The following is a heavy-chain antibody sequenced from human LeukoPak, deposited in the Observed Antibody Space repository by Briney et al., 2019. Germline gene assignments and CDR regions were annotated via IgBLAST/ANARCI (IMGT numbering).Heavy chain of an antibody. CDR2: IRYDESNK. CDR1: GFTFSSYG. Sequence: GGSLRLSCAASGFTFSSYGMHWVRQAPGKGLEWVAFIRYDESNKYYADSVKGRFTISRDNSKSTLYLQMSSLRAEDTAVYNCAKAKDYYYMDVWGKGTTVTVSS. J-gene: IGHJ6*03. CDR3: AKAKDYYYMDV. V-gene: IGHV3-30*02.